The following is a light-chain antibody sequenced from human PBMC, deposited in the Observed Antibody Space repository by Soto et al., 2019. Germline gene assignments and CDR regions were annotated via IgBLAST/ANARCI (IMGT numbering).Light chain of an antibody. V-gene: IGKV3-15*01. CDR3: QHYNNWPRT. CDR2: GAS. J-gene: IGKJ1*01. Sequence: EIVMTQSPATLSVSPGERATLSCRASESVSGNLAWYQQKPGQAPRLLIYGASTRATGIPARFSGSGSGTELTLTISSLQSEDFAVYYCQHYNNWPRTFGQGTKVEIK. CDR1: ESVSGN.